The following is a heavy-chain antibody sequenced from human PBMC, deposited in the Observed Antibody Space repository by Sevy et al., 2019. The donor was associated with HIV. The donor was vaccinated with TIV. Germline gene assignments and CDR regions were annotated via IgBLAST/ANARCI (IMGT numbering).Heavy chain of an antibody. Sequence: GGSLRLSCAASGFTFSSYSMNWVRQAPGKGLEWVSSISSSSSYIYYADSVKGRFTISGDNAKNSLYLQMNSLRAEDTAVYYCARDLHDGGGAFDIWGQGTMVTVS. CDR3: ARDLHDGGGAFDI. V-gene: IGHV3-21*01. D-gene: IGHD1-1*01. CDR1: GFTFSSYS. J-gene: IGHJ3*02. CDR2: ISSSSSYI.